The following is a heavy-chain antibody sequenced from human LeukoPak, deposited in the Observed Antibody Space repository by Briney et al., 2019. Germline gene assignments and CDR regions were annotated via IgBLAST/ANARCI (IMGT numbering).Heavy chain of an antibody. CDR3: ARWGPLRYYYDSSAIGAFDI. J-gene: IGHJ3*02. CDR1: GGSISSYY. CDR2: IYYSGST. D-gene: IGHD3-22*01. Sequence: MTSETLSLTCTVSGGSISSYYWSRIRQPPGKGLEWIGYIYYSGSTNYNPSLKSRVTISVDTSKNQFSLKLSSVTAADTAVYYCARWGPLRYYYDSSAIGAFDIWGQGTMVTVSS. V-gene: IGHV4-59*08.